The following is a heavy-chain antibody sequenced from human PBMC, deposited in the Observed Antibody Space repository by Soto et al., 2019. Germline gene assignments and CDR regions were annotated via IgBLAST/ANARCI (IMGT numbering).Heavy chain of an antibody. V-gene: IGHV2-5*02. Sequence: PGPTLVNPTQTLTLTCTFSGFSLSTSGVGVGWIRQPPGKALEWLALIYWDDDKRYSPSLKSRLTITKDTSKNQVVLTMTNMDPVDTATYYCAHRIVVVTGWGTSAEYFQHWGQGTLVTVS. J-gene: IGHJ1*01. CDR3: AHRIVVVTGWGTSAEYFQH. CDR2: IYWDDDK. CDR1: GFSLSTSGVG. D-gene: IGHD2-21*02.